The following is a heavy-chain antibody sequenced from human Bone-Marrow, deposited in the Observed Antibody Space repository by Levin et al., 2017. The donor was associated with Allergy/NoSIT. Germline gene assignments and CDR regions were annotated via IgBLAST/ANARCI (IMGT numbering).Heavy chain of an antibody. CDR3: AGYDTSAYHSPFDY. CDR2: ISGSGGNT. V-gene: IGHV3-23*01. J-gene: IGHJ4*02. Sequence: LSLTCAASGFLFSNYAMNWVRPAPGKGLEWVSQISGSGGNTHYADSVKGRFTFSRDNSKNTLYLQMNSLRAEDTAVYYCAGYDTSAYHSPFDYWGQGTLVTVSS. D-gene: IGHD3-22*01. CDR1: GFLFSNYA.